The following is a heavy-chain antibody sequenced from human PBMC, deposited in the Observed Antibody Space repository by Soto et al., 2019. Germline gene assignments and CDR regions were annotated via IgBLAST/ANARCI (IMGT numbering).Heavy chain of an antibody. CDR3: AKDSKNWSGESSGVTSNFFDK. D-gene: IGHD3-22*01. V-gene: IGHV3-30*18. J-gene: IGHJ4*02. Sequence: GSLRLSCAASGSTFHNYGMHWVRQAPGKGLEWVAVISYDGRNKDYADSVKGRFTISRDNSKNTLYLQMNSLRVEDTALYYCAKDSKNWSGESSGVTSNFFDKWGQGTPVTVSS. CDR1: GSTFHNYG. CDR2: ISYDGRNK.